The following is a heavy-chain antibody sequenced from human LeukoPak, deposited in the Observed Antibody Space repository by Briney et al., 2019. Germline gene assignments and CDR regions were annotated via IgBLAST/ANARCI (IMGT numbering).Heavy chain of an antibody. CDR3: VRDCSGGSCYSLH. D-gene: IGHD2-15*01. CDR1: GYPFTSYG. CDR2: ISTYNGNT. J-gene: IGHJ3*01. V-gene: IGHV1-18*01. Sequence: VASVKVSCKASGYPFTSYGISWVRQAPGQGLEWMGWISTYNGNTNCEQKFQDRVTMTTDTSTSTAYMELRSLRSDDTAVYYCVRDCSGGSCYSLHWGQGTVVTVSP.